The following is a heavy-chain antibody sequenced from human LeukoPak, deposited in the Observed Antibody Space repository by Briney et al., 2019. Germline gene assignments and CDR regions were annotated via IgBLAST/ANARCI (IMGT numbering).Heavy chain of an antibody. CDR1: GGTFSSYA. J-gene: IGHJ6*02. Sequence: SVKVSCKASGGTFSSYAISWVRQAPGQGLEWMGGIIPIFGTANYAQKFQGRVTITADESTSTAYMGLSSLRSEDTAVYYCARTERGVAGTLGSYYYGMDVWGQGTTVTVSS. D-gene: IGHD6-19*01. CDR2: IIPIFGTA. CDR3: ARTERGVAGTLGSYYYGMDV. V-gene: IGHV1-69*13.